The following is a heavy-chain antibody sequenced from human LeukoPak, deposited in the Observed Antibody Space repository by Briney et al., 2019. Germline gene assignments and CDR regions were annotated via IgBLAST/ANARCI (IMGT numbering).Heavy chain of an antibody. J-gene: IGHJ4*02. Sequence: SVKVSCKASGGTFSSYTIGWVRQAPGQGLEWMGRIIPILGIANYAQKFQGRVTITADKSTSTAYMELSSLRSEDTAMYYCAREKTVAHFDYWGQGTLVTVSS. D-gene: IGHD4-23*01. CDR2: IIPILGIA. CDR1: GGTFSSYT. V-gene: IGHV1-69*04. CDR3: AREKTVAHFDY.